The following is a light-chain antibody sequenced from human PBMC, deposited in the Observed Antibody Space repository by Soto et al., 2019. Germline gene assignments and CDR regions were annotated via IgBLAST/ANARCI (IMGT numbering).Light chain of an antibody. V-gene: IGLV1-51*01. J-gene: IGLJ2*01. CDR3: GAWDRSLSAVV. Sequence: QSVLTQPPSVSAAPGQTVTISCSGSSSNIGSNYVSWYQQLPGTAPKLLICDNNERPSAFSYRFSGSRSGTSATLRITGLQAGDEAEYYCGAWDRSLSAVVFGGGTKLTVL. CDR1: SSNIGSNY. CDR2: DNN.